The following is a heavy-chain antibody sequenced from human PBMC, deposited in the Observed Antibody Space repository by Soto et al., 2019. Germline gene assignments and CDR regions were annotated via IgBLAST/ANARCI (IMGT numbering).Heavy chain of an antibody. V-gene: IGHV1-69*01. CDR3: ARHPESGITGTTRYGMDV. Sequence: QVQLVQSGAEVKKPGSSVKVSCKASGGTFSSYAISWVRQAPGQGLEWMGGIIPIFGTANYAQKFQGRVTITADESTSTAYMELGSLRSEDTAVYYCARHPESGITGTTRYGMDVWGQGTTVTVSS. D-gene: IGHD1-20*01. J-gene: IGHJ6*02. CDR1: GGTFSSYA. CDR2: IIPIFGTA.